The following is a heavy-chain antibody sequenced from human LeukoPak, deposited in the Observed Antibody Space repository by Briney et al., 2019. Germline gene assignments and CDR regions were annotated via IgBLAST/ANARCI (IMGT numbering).Heavy chain of an antibody. CDR3: ARATPGGLLYFGV. V-gene: IGHV4-38-2*02. D-gene: IGHD3-10*01. CDR2: VHHSGST. Sequence: PSETLSLTCTLSGYSIISEYCWGWIRQPPGKGLEWIGCVHHSGSTYYNPSLKSRVTMSLDTSKSQFSLHPRSATAADTAVYYCARATPGGLLYFGVGGQGTLVTVSS. J-gene: IGHJ4*02. CDR1: GYSIISEYC.